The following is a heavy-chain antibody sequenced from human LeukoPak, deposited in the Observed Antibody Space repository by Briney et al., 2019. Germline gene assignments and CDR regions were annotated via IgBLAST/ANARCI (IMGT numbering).Heavy chain of an antibody. V-gene: IGHV3-21*06. D-gene: IGHD3-22*01. CDR3: VRRDSSGRYYFDF. Sequence: GGSLRLSCAASGFTFSTYNMNWVRQAPGKGLEWVSSITYISYADSVKGRFTISRDNAKNSLYLQMNSLRVEDTAVYYCVRRDSSGRYYFDFWGQGTLVTVSS. CDR1: GFTFSTYN. J-gene: IGHJ4*02. CDR2: ITYI.